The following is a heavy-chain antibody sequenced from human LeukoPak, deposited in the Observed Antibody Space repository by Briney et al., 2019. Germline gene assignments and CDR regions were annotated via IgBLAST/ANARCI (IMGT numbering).Heavy chain of an antibody. CDR2: IYTSGST. D-gene: IGHD3-16*01. V-gene: IGHV4-61*02. Sequence: SQTLSLTCTVSGGSISSGSYYWSWIRQPAGKGLEWIGRIYTSGSTNYNPSLKSRVTISVDTSKNQFSLKLSSVTAADTAVYYCARHRSGWGYYYYMDVWGKGTTVTISS. CDR1: GGSISSGSYY. J-gene: IGHJ6*03. CDR3: ARHRSGWGYYYYMDV.